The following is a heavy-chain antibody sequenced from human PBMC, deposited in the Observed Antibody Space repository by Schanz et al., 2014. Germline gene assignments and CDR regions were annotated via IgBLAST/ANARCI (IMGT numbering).Heavy chain of an antibody. J-gene: IGHJ4*02. D-gene: IGHD6-13*01. V-gene: IGHV3-30*02. CDR1: GFTFSSYG. CDR2: TRPDGSNK. CDR3: AKDKRGRSSWFFDY. Sequence: VELVESGGGVVQPGGSLRLSCAASGFTFSSYGMHWVRQAPGKGLEWVAFTRPDGSNKYYADSVKGRFTISRDNSKNTLYLQMNSVRAEDTAVYYCAKDKRGRSSWFFDYWGQGTLVTVSS.